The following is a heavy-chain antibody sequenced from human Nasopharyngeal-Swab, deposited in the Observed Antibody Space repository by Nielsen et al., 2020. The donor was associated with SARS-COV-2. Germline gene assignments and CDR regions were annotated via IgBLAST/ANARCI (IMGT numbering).Heavy chain of an antibody. D-gene: IGHD3-9*01. CDR2: ISWNSGSI. CDR3: AKDHGDGYDILTGYYKGYYFDY. Sequence: GGPLRPSFAAPGFTFDDYAMHWARQAPGKGLEWVSGISWNSGSIGYADSVKGRFTISRDNAKNSLYLQMNSLRAEDTALYYCAKDHGDGYDILTGYYKGYYFDYWGQGTLVTVSS. J-gene: IGHJ4*02. V-gene: IGHV3-9*01. CDR1: GFTFDDYA.